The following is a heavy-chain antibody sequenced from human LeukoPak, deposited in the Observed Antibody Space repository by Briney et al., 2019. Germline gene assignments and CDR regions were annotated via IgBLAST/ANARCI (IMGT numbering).Heavy chain of an antibody. V-gene: IGHV4-59*01. CDR1: GGSISSYY. CDR2: IYYSGST. J-gene: IGHJ6*03. CDR3: ARVEGGYCSSTSCPMDV. D-gene: IGHD2-2*03. Sequence: SETLSLTXTVSGGSISSYYWSWIRQSPGKGLEWIGYIYYSGSTNYNPSLKSRVTISVDTSKNQFSLKLSSVTAADTAVYYCARVEGGYCSSTSCPMDVWGKGTTVTVSS.